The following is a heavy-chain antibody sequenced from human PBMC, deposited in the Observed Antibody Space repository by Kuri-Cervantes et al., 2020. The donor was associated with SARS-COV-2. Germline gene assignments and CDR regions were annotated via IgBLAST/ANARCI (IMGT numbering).Heavy chain of an antibody. CDR1: GYTFTGYG. J-gene: IGHJ4*02. V-gene: IGHV1-18*01. CDR2: ISAYNGNT. Sequence: ASVKVSCKASGYTFTGYGISWVRQAPGQGLEWMGWISAYNGNTNYAQKLQGRVTMTTDTSTSKAYMELRSLGYDDTAVYYCARQCSSPDCMDYFDYWGQGTLVTVSS. CDR3: ARQCSSPDCMDYFDY. D-gene: IGHD2-2*01.